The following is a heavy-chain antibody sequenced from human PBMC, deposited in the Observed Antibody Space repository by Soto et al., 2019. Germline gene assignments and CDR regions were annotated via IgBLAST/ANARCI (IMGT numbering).Heavy chain of an antibody. Sequence: SETLSLTCAVSGYSISSGYYWGWIRQPPGKGLEWIGSIYHSGSTYYNPSLKSRVTISVDTSKNQFSLKLSSVTAADTAVYYCARDWRDTMVRGVMEDYYYYGMDVWGQGTTVTVSS. CDR3: ARDWRDTMVRGVMEDYYYYGMDV. CDR2: IYHSGST. V-gene: IGHV4-38-2*02. CDR1: GYSISSGYY. D-gene: IGHD3-10*01. J-gene: IGHJ6*02.